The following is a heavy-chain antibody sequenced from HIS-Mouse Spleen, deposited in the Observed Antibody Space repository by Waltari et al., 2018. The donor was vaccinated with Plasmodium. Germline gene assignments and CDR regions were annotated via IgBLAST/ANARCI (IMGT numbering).Heavy chain of an antibody. CDR2: ISYDGSNK. J-gene: IGHJ4*02. D-gene: IGHD6-13*01. CDR3: AKDRRSSSWYVDY. Sequence: QVQLVESGGGVVQPGRSLRLSCAAYGFPFLRNGMHWVRQAPGKGLEWVAVISYDGSNKYYADSVKGRFTISRDNSKNTLYLQMNSLRAEDTAVYYCAKDRRSSSWYVDYWGQGTLVTVSS. V-gene: IGHV3-30*18. CDR1: GFPFLRNG.